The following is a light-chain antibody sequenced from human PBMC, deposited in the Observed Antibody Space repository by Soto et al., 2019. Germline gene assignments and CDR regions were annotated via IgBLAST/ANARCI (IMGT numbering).Light chain of an antibody. J-gene: IGLJ1*01. CDR3: NSYTSSGHFV. Sequence: QSALTQPASVSGSPGQSITISCTGSSSDVGGYNYVSWYQQHPGKAPKLMIYDVSNRPSGVSNRFSGSKSDNTASLTISGLQAEYEADYYCNSYTSSGHFVFGTGTKLTVL. CDR2: DVS. CDR1: SSDVGGYNY. V-gene: IGLV2-14*01.